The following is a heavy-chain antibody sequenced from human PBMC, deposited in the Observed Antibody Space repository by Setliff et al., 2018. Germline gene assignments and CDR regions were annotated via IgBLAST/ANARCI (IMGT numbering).Heavy chain of an antibody. CDR3: ARGRERDYNFWSGYYTYYYYGMDV. Sequence: ASVKVSCKVSGYTLTELSMHWVRQAPGKGLEWMGGFDPEDGETIYAQKFQGRVTMTEDTSTDTAYMELSSLRSEDTAVYYCARGRERDYNFWSGYYTYYYYGMDVWGQGTTVTVSS. CDR1: GYTLTELS. V-gene: IGHV1-24*01. CDR2: FDPEDGET. D-gene: IGHD3-3*01. J-gene: IGHJ6*02.